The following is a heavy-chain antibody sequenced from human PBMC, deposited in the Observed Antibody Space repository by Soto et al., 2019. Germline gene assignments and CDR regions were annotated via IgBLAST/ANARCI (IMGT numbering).Heavy chain of an antibody. V-gene: IGHV3-7*01. D-gene: IGHD6-19*01. CDR3: ARDADSSLSYKDY. CDR1: GFTVWIYG. Sequence: PGWSPRLGCAASGFTVWIYGVGWVRQEPGKGLEWVANIKQDGSEKYYVDSVKGRFTISRDNAKNSLYLQMNSLRAEDTAVYYCARDADSSLSYKDYWGQGTLVTVSS. J-gene: IGHJ4*02. CDR2: IKQDGSEK.